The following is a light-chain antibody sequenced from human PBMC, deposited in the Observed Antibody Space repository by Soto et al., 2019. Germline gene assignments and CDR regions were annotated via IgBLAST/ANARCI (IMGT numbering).Light chain of an antibody. CDR2: LNSDGSH. V-gene: IGLV4-69*01. J-gene: IGLJ2*01. Sequence: QPVLTQSPSASASLGASVRLTCTLSSGHSNYAIAWHQQQPEKGPRYLMKLNSDGSHSKGDGIPDRFSGSSSGAERYLTISRLQSEDEADYYCQTWGTGIHVVFGGGTKLTVL. CDR1: SGHSNYA. CDR3: QTWGTGIHVV.